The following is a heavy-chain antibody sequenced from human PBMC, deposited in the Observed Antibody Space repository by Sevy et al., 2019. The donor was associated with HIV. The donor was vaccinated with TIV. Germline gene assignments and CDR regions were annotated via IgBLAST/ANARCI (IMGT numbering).Heavy chain of an antibody. CDR3: ARGANYYESSGPSYFDY. J-gene: IGHJ4*02. D-gene: IGHD3-22*01. V-gene: IGHV3-11*01. CDR2: ISTRGVTI. CDR1: GFTFIDYY. Sequence: GGYLRLSCAASGFTFIDYYMSWIRQAPGKGLERVSHISTRGVTIYYADSVKGRFTISRDNAKNSLYLQMNSLRAEDTAVYYCARGANYYESSGPSYFDYWGQGSLVTVSS.